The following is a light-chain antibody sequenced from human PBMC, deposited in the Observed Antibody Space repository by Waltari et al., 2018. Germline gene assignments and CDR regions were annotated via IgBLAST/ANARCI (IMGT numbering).Light chain of an antibody. CDR1: GSEVGGCDY. CDR3: SSYTSSGVV. J-gene: IGLJ2*01. V-gene: IGLV2-14*01. CDR2: DVY. Sequence: QSALTQPASVSGSPGQAIIISCTGTGSEVGGCDYVSWYQQYPGKAPRLIIYDVYNRPSGVSNRFSGSKSDNTASLTISGLQAKDESVYYCSSYTSSGVVFGGGTKLTVL.